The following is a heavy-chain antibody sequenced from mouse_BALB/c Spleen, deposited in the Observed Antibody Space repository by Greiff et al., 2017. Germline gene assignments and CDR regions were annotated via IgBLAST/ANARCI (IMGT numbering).Heavy chain of an antibody. CDR3: ARGTTVVDY. Sequence: VQLKQSGPGLVKPSQSLSLTCSVTGYSITSGYYWNWIRQFPGNKLEWMGYISYDGSNNYNPSLKNRISITRDTSKNQFFLKLNSVTTEDTATHYCARGTTVVDYWGQGTLVTVSA. J-gene: IGHJ3*01. V-gene: IGHV3-6*02. D-gene: IGHD1-1*01. CDR1: GYSITSGYY. CDR2: ISYDGSN.